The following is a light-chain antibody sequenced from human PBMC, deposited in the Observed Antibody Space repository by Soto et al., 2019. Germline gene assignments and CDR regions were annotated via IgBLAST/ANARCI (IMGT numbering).Light chain of an antibody. CDR1: SSDVGGYNY. J-gene: IGLJ1*01. Sequence: QSVLTQPPSASGSPGQLVTISCTGTSSDVGGYNYVSWYQQHPGKAPKLIIYGVDKRPSGVPDRFSGSTSGNTASLTVSGLQADDEADYYCSSYAGSSNYVFGTGTKVTVL. V-gene: IGLV2-8*01. CDR3: SSYAGSSNYV. CDR2: GVD.